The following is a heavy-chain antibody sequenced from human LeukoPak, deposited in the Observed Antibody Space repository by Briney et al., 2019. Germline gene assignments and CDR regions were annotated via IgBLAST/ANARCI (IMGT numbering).Heavy chain of an antibody. V-gene: IGHV3-30-3*01. CDR3: AKDLGSSGYYDAFDI. J-gene: IGHJ3*02. CDR1: GFTFSSYA. Sequence: PGGSLRLSCAASGFTFSSYAMHWVRQAPGKGLEWVAVISYDGSNKYYADSVKGRFTISRDNSKNTLYLQMNSLRAEDTAVYYCAKDLGSSGYYDAFDIWGQGTMVTVSS. CDR2: ISYDGSNK. D-gene: IGHD3-22*01.